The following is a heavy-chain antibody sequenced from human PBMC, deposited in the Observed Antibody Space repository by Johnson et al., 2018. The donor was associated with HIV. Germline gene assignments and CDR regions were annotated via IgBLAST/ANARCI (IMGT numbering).Heavy chain of an antibody. CDR2: INVDGSQT. CDR1: GFTFSSFW. Sequence: VQLVESGGGLVQPGGSLRLSCAASGFTFSSFWMTWVRQAPGKGLEWVANINVDGSQTFYLDSVQGRFTISRDNSKNTLYLQMNSLRAEDTAVYYCATSTASDALDIWGQGTMVTVSS. V-gene: IGHV3-7*01. CDR3: ATSTASDALDI. J-gene: IGHJ3*02. D-gene: IGHD1-1*01.